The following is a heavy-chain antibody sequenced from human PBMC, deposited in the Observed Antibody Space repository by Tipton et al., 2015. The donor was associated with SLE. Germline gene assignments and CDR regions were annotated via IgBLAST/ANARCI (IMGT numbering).Heavy chain of an antibody. V-gene: IGHV4-38-2*01. CDR3: ARAEAFDI. J-gene: IGHJ3*02. Sequence: TLSLTCAVSGYSISSGYYWGWIRQPPGKGLEWIGSIYHSGSTYYNPSLKSRVTISVDTSKNQFSLKLSSVTAADTAVYYCARAEAFDIWGQGTMVTVSS. CDR1: GYSISSGYY. CDR2: IYHSGST.